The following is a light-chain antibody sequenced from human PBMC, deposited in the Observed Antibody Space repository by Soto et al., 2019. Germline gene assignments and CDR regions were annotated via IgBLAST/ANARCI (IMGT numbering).Light chain of an antibody. CDR3: SSYTSSSTLVV. J-gene: IGLJ2*01. CDR2: EVS. Sequence: QSVLTQPASVSGSPGQSITISCTGTSSDVGGYTYVSWYQQHTGKAPKLMIYEVSNRPSGVSNRFSGSKSGNTASLTISGLQAEDEADYYCSSYTSSSTLVVFGGGTQLTVL. CDR1: SSDVGGYTY. V-gene: IGLV2-14*01.